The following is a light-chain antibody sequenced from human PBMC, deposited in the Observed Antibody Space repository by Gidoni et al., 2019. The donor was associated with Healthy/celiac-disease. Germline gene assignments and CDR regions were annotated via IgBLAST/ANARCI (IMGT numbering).Light chain of an antibody. CDR1: QSVLYSSNNKNY. CDR3: QQYYSTPWT. J-gene: IGKJ1*01. CDR2: WAS. Sequence: DIVVTQSPAPLAVSLGERATINCKSSQSVLYSSNNKNYLAWYQQKPGQPPKLLIYWASTRESGVPDRFSGSGSGTDFTLTISSLQAEDVAVYYCQQYYSTPWTFGQGTKVEIK. V-gene: IGKV4-1*01.